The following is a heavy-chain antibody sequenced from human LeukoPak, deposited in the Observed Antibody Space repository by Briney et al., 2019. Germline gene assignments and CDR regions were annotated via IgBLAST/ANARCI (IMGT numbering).Heavy chain of an antibody. CDR2: IKSKSDGGTT. CDR3: TTDLYYYVSTGYYAGPDS. Sequence: GGSLTLPCVASGFTFSSYAETWVRQAPGKGVEWFGRIKSKSDGGTTDYAAPVKGRFTISRDDSKNTLYLQMNSLKTEDTAVYYCTTDLYYYVSTGYYAGPDSWGQGTLVTVSS. V-gene: IGHV3-15*01. D-gene: IGHD3-22*01. CDR1: GFTFSSYA. J-gene: IGHJ4*02.